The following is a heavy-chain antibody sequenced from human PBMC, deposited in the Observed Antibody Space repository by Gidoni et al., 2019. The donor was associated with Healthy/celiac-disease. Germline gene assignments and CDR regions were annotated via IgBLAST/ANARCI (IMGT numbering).Heavy chain of an antibody. J-gene: IGHJ4*02. V-gene: IGHV4-39*01. Sequence: QLQLQESGPGLVKPSETLSLTCTVSGGSISSSSYYWGWLRQPPGKGLEWIGSIYYSGSTYYNPSLKSRVTISVDTSKNQFSLKLSSVTAADTAVYYCARHAGKRASPFDYWGQGTLVTVSS. D-gene: IGHD1-26*01. CDR2: IYYSGST. CDR3: ARHAGKRASPFDY. CDR1: GGSISSSSYY.